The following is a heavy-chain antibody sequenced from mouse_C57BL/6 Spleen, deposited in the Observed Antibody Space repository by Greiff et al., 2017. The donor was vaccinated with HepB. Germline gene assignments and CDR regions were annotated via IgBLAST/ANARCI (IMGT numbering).Heavy chain of an antibody. Sequence: VQLQQPGAELVRPGSSVKLSCKASGYTFTSYWMDWVKQRPGQGLEWIGNIYPSDSETHYNQKFKDKATLTVDKSSSTAYMQLSSLTSEDSAVYYCAREKDWDNPFDYWGQGTTLTVSS. J-gene: IGHJ2*01. CDR3: AREKDWDNPFDY. CDR1: GYTFTSYW. CDR2: IYPSDSET. V-gene: IGHV1-61*01. D-gene: IGHD4-1*01.